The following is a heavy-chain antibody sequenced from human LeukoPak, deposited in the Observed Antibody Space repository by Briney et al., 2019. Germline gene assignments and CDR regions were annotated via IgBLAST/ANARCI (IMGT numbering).Heavy chain of an antibody. CDR2: IIPILGIA. Sequence: SVKVSCKASGGTFSSYAISWVRQAPGQGLEWMGRIIPILGIANYAQKFQGRVTITADKSTSTAYMELSSLRSEDTAVYYCARSKYGSGFIPPKELDYWGQGTLVTVSS. CDR3: ARSKYGSGFIPPKELDY. V-gene: IGHV1-69*04. D-gene: IGHD3-10*01. CDR1: GGTFSSYA. J-gene: IGHJ4*02.